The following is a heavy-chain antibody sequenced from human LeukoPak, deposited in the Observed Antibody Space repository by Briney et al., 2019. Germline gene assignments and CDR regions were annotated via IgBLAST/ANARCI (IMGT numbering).Heavy chain of an antibody. CDR3: AKDRDCSSTGCYVFAN. V-gene: IGHV3-23*01. CDR1: GVTLRNYA. J-gene: IGHJ4*02. CDR2: ISGDGEST. D-gene: IGHD2-2*01. Sequence: GGSLTLSCAASGVTLRNYAMTWIRQAPGKGLQCVSDISGDGESTYYADSVRGRFTISRDNSKNTMYLQMNNLRAEDTAIYYCAKDRDCSSTGCYVFANWGQGTLVTVSS.